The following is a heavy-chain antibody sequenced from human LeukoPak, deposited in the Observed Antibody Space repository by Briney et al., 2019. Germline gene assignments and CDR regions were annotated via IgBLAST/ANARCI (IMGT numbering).Heavy chain of an antibody. CDR3: ARAQTYGDSRLLLDY. CDR2: INWNGGST. V-gene: IGHV3-20*04. Sequence: GGSLRLSCAASGFTFGNYGMSWVRQAPGKGLKWVSGINWNGGSTGYADSVEGRFTISRDNAKNSQYLQMNSLRVEDTALYYCARAQTYGDSRLLLDYWGQGTLVTVSS. CDR1: GFTFGNYG. D-gene: IGHD2-21*02. J-gene: IGHJ4*02.